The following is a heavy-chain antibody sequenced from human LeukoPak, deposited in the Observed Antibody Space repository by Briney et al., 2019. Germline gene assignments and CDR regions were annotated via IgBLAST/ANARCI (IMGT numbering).Heavy chain of an antibody. J-gene: IGHJ4*02. CDR1: GFTFSSYW. D-gene: IGHD6-13*01. V-gene: IGHV3-74*01. Sequence: QPGGSLRLSCAASGFTFSSYWMHWVRQAPGKGLVWVSRINSDGSSTSYADSVKGRFTISRDNAKNTLYLQMNSLRAEDTAVCYCARAIAAAGADYWGQGTLVTVSS. CDR3: ARAIAAAGADY. CDR2: INSDGSST.